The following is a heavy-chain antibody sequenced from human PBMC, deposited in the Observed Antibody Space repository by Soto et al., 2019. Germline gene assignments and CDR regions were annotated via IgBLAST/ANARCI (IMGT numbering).Heavy chain of an antibody. CDR1: GFSLSTSGVG. D-gene: IGHD2-15*01. CDR3: AHRHEAVAYFDY. Sequence: QITLKESGPTLVKPTQTLTLTCTFSGFSLSTSGVGVGWIRQPPGKALEWLALIYWDDDKRYSPSLKSWLTITKDTSKNQVVLTMTNMDPVDTATYYCAHRHEAVAYFDYWGQGTLVTVSS. V-gene: IGHV2-5*02. CDR2: IYWDDDK. J-gene: IGHJ4*02.